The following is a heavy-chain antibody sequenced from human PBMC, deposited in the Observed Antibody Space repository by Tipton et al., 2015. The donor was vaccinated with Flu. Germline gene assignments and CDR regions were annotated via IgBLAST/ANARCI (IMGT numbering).Heavy chain of an antibody. CDR3: ARGLYYYDSSGYLGY. V-gene: IGHV4-34*01. CDR1: GGSFSGYY. Sequence: LRLSCAVYGGSFSGYYWSWIRQPPGKGLEWIGEINHSGSTNCNPSLKSRVTISVDTSKNQFSLKLSSVTAADTAVYYCARGLYYYDSSGYLGYWGQGTLVTVSS. J-gene: IGHJ4*02. D-gene: IGHD3-22*01. CDR2: INHSGST.